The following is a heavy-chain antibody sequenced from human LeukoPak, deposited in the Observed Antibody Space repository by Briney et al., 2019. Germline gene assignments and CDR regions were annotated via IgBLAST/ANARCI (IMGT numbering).Heavy chain of an antibody. CDR2: SYHRGST. D-gene: IGHD1-1*01. V-gene: IGHV4-59*01. Sequence: SETLSLTCTVSGGSISSYYWSWIRQPPGKGLEWIGWSYHRGSTSYNPSLKSRVAISVDTSKNQFSLRLSSVTAADTAVYYCTRDRELGYWGQGTLVTVSS. CDR1: GGSISSYY. CDR3: TRDRELGY. J-gene: IGHJ4*02.